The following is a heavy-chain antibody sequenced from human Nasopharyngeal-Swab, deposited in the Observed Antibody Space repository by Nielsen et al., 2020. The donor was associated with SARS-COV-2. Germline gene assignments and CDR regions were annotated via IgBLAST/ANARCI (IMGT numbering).Heavy chain of an antibody. CDR2: ISRSGRT. V-gene: IGHV4-34*01. J-gene: IGHJ4*02. CDR1: GGSFSGYY. Sequence: SETLSLTCAVYGGSFSGYYWRCIRQSPGKGLEWIGEISRSGRTNSTPSLNSRVTISLDTSKNQFSLKVTSVTAADTAVYYCARQGVPIRGWFKDYDRTAYEYWGQGTLVTVSS. CDR3: ARQGVPIRGWFKDYDRTAYEY. D-gene: IGHD3-22*01.